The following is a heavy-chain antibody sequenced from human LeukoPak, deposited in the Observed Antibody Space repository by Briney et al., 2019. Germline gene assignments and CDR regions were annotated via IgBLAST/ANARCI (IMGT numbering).Heavy chain of an antibody. Sequence: PGGSLRLSCAPSGFTFSSFPLTWVRQRPGKGLEWVSTISGGASRTYYADSVKGRFTISRDMSNITLFLQMSSLRVEDTAVYYCAQEGQVRGIIPHYFDSWGQGTLVTVSS. CDR1: GFTFSSFP. CDR2: ISGGASRT. V-gene: IGHV3-23*01. CDR3: AQEGQVRGIIPHYFDS. D-gene: IGHD3-10*01. J-gene: IGHJ4*02.